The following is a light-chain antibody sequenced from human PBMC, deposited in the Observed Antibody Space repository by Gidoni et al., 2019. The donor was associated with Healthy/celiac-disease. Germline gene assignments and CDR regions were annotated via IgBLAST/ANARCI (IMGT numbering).Light chain of an antibody. J-gene: IGKJ1*01. CDR2: KAS. Sequence: DIQMTQSPSTLSASVGDRVTITCRASQSIRSWLAWYQQKPGKAPKLLIYKASSLESGVPSRFSGSGSGTEFTLTISSLQPDDFATYYCQQYNRYPWTFGQETKVEIK. V-gene: IGKV1-5*03. CDR1: QSIRSW. CDR3: QQYNRYPWT.